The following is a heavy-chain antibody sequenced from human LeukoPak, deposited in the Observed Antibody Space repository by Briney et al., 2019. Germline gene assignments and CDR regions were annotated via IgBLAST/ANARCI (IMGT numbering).Heavy chain of an antibody. J-gene: IGHJ4*02. CDR1: GFTLNRYG. V-gene: IGHV3-30*18. Sequence: TGGSLRLSCAACGFTLNRYGMQGVRQAPGKGLEGVAGISYDEMYQYYGDSVKSRFTISRDNSQNTLFLQMNSLRAEDTAIYYCAKDRDYYGSGSDYWGQGTLVTVSS. CDR3: AKDRDYYGSGSDY. D-gene: IGHD3-10*01. CDR2: ISYDEMYQ.